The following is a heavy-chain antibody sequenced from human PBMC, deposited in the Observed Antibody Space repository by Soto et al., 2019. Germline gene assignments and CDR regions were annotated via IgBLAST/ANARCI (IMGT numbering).Heavy chain of an antibody. D-gene: IGHD3-10*01. CDR1: GFTFSDYY. Sequence: GGSLRLSCAASGFTFSDYYMSWIRQAPGKGLEWVSYISSSGSTIYYADSVKGRFTISRDNAKNSLYLQMNSLRAEDTAVYYCARAPITMVRGVISFDPWGQGTLVTVSS. J-gene: IGHJ5*02. CDR3: ARAPITMVRGVISFDP. CDR2: ISSSGSTI. V-gene: IGHV3-11*01.